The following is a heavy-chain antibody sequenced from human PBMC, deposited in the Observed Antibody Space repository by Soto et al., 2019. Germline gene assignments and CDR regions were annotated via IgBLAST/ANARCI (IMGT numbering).Heavy chain of an antibody. CDR3: ARTIGTSTVDYGLDV. D-gene: IGHD1-1*01. CDR1: GFSFTTFG. V-gene: IGHV3-30*19. J-gene: IGHJ6*02. Sequence: QVQLVESGGGVVQPGTSLRLSCAASGFSFTTFGMNWARRAPGKGLEWVAVIFHDGSNKYYADSVRGRFSISRDNSKNTVDLQMNSLRVEDSAVYYCARTIGTSTVDYGLDVWGQGTTVTVS. CDR2: IFHDGSNK.